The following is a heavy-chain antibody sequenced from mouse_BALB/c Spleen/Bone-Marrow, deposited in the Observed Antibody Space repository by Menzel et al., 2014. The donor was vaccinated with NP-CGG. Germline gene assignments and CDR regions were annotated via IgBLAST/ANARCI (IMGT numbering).Heavy chain of an antibody. CDR2: IYPGSGNT. CDR1: GYTFTDYY. V-gene: IGHV1-77*01. J-gene: IGHJ2*01. CDR3: ARRGYFDY. Sequence: VQLQQSGAELARPGASVKLSCKASGYTFTDYYINWVKQRTGQGLEWIGEIYPGSGNTYYNGKFKGKATLTAGKSSSTAYMQLSSLTSEDSAVYFCARRGYFDYWGQGTTLTVSS.